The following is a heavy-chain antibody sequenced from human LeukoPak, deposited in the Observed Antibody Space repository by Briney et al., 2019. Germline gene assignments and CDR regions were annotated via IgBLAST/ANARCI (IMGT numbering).Heavy chain of an antibody. D-gene: IGHD3-10*01. V-gene: IGHV3-7*01. CDR3: ARRPFGADY. Sequence: PGGSLRLSCAASGFTFSNYWMGWVRQPPGKGLQWVANIKDDGTEKYYVDSVKGRFTISRDNAKNSVYLQMNSLRVEDTAVYYCARRPFGADYWGQGTVVTVSS. J-gene: IGHJ4*02. CDR1: GFTFSNYW. CDR2: IKDDGTEK.